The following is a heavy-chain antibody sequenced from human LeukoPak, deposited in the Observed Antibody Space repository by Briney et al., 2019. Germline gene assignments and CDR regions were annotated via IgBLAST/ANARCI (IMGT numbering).Heavy chain of an antibody. J-gene: IGHJ3*02. V-gene: IGHV4-59*01. CDR2: IYYSGST. CDR3: ARSGCTNGVCYAAFDI. CDR1: GGSISSYY. Sequence: KPSETLSLTCTVSGGSISSYYWSWIRQPPGKGLEWIGYIYYSGSTNYNPSLKSRVTISVDTSKNQFSLKLSSVTAADTAVYYCARSGCTNGVCYAAFDIWGQGTMVTVSS. D-gene: IGHD2-8*01.